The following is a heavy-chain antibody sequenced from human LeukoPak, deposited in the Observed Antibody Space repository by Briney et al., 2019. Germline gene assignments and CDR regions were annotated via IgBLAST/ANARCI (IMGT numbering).Heavy chain of an antibody. V-gene: IGHV1-46*01. CDR1: GYTFTSYY. Sequence: ASVKVSCKASGYTFTSYYMHWVRQAPGQGLEWMGIINPSGGSTSYAQKFQGRVTMTRDTSTSTVYMELSSLRPDDTAVYYCARGTVTTLFDPWGQGTLVTVSS. CDR2: INPSGGST. CDR3: ARGTVTTLFDP. D-gene: IGHD4-11*01. J-gene: IGHJ5*02.